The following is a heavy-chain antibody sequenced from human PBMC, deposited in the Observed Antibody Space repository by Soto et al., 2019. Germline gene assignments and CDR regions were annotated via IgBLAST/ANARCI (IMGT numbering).Heavy chain of an antibody. D-gene: IGHD2-2*01. J-gene: IGHJ6*02. CDR3: ARSQGSSTSLEIYYYYYYGMDV. CDR2: IIPISDTT. Sequence: QVQLVQSGAEVKKPGSSVKVSCKASGGTFSSYAISWVRQAPGQGLEWMGGIIPISDTTNYAQKFQGRVTITADESTCTAYMELSSLRSEDTAVYYCARSQGSSTSLEIYYYYYYGMDVWGQGTTVTVSS. V-gene: IGHV1-69*01. CDR1: GGTFSSYA.